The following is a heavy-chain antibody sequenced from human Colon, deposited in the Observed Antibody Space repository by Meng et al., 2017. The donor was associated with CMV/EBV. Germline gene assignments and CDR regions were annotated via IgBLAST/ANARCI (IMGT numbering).Heavy chain of an antibody. CDR1: PFNDST. CDR2: IRSRGTYI. CDR3: ARVGSTGGLDT. D-gene: IGHD2-8*02. J-gene: IGHJ5*02. V-gene: IGHV3-21*01. Sequence: PFNDSTMHWVRQAPEKGLEWVSSIRSRGTYIHYADSVKGRFSISRDNAKNAVFLQMDSLRGEDTAVYFCARVGSTGGLDTWGQGTLVTVSS.